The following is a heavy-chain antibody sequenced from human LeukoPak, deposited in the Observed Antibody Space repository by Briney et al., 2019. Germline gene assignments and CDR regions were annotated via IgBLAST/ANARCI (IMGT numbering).Heavy chain of an antibody. CDR3: ARVPDILTGYYQDFDY. D-gene: IGHD3-9*01. Sequence: GGSLRLSCAASGFTFSSYWMHWVRQAPGKGLVWVSRINSDGSSTSYADSVKGRFTISRDNAKNTLYLKMNSLRAEDTAVYYCARVPDILTGYYQDFDYWGQGTLVTVSS. V-gene: IGHV3-74*01. CDR1: GFTFSSYW. CDR2: INSDGSST. J-gene: IGHJ4*02.